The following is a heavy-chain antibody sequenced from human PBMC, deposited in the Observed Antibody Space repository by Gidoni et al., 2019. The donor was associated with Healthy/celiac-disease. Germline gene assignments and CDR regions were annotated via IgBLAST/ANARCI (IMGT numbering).Heavy chain of an antibody. CDR3: ARDKRWTPSAFDI. V-gene: IGHV4-34*01. CDR1: GGSFSGYY. J-gene: IGHJ3*02. D-gene: IGHD4-17*01. Sequence: QVQLQQWGAGLLKPSETLSLTCAVYGGSFSGYYWSWIRQPPGKGLEWIGEINHSGSTNYNPSLKSRVTISVDTSKNQFSLKLSSVTAADTAVYYCARDKRWTPSAFDIWGQGTMVTVSS. CDR2: INHSGST.